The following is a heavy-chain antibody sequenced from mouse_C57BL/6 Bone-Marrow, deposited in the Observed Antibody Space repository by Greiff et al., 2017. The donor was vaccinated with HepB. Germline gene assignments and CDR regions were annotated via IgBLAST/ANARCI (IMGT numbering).Heavy chain of an antibody. D-gene: IGHD2-4*01. CDR1: GFNIKDDY. Sequence: VQLQQSGAELVRPGASVKLSCTASGFNIKDDYMHWVKQRPEQGLEWIGWIDPENGDTEYASKFQGKATITADTSSNTAYLPLSSLTSEDTSVYYCTTRGYDDGPYYFDYWGQGTTLTVSS. CDR3: TTRGYDDGPYYFDY. V-gene: IGHV14-4*01. J-gene: IGHJ2*01. CDR2: IDPENGDT.